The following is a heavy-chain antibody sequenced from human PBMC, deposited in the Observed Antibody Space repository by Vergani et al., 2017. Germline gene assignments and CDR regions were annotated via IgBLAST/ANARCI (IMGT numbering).Heavy chain of an antibody. Sequence: QVQLVQSGAEVKKPGSSVKVSCKASGGTFSSYAISWVRQAPGQGLEWMGRIIPILGIANYAQKFQGRVTITADKSTSTAYMELSSLRSEDTAVYYCARDKASFGYGGDYWGQGTLVTVSS. CDR2: IIPILGIA. CDR3: ARDKASFGYGGDY. J-gene: IGHJ4*02. V-gene: IGHV1-69*04. D-gene: IGHD4-23*01. CDR1: GGTFSSYA.